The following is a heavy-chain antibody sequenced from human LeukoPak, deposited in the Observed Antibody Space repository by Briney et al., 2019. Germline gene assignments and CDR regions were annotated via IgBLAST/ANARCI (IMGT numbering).Heavy chain of an antibody. D-gene: IGHD3-22*01. Sequence: GASVKVSCKASGYTFTSYGISWVRQAPGQGLEWMGWISAYNGNTNYAQKLQGRVTMTTDTSTSTAYMELRSLRSDDTAVYYCARAKAMVFTMIVVVMDWFDPWGQGTLVTVSS. CDR3: ARAKAMVFTMIVVVMDWFDP. CDR1: GYTFTSYG. V-gene: IGHV1-18*01. CDR2: ISAYNGNT. J-gene: IGHJ5*02.